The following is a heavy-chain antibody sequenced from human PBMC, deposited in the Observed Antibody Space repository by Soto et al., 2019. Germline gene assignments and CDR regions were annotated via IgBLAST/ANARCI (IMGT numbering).Heavy chain of an antibody. V-gene: IGHV3-7*01. CDR1: GFTLSSYW. Sequence: EVQLVESGGGLVQPGGSLRLSCAASGFTLSSYWMSWIRQAPGKGLEWVANTRQDGGQSYLVDSVQGRFTISRDNAKKSGYLQTNRRRAENTAVYYCVRDGSTAWHCDAWGQGTLVTVSS. J-gene: IGHJ5*02. CDR3: VRDGSTAWHCDA. CDR2: TRQDGGQS. D-gene: IGHD1-1*01.